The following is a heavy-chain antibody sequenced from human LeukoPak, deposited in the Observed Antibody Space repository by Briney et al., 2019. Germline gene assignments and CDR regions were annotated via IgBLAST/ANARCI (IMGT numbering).Heavy chain of an antibody. J-gene: IGHJ4*02. Sequence: SETLSLTCAVSGGSISSGGYSWSWIRQPPGKGLEWIGYIYHSGSTYYNPSLKSRVTISVDKSKNQFSLKLSSVTAADTAVYHCAGGSGSYSLRTIPIDYWGQGTLVTVSS. D-gene: IGHD3-10*01. V-gene: IGHV4-30-2*01. CDR3: AGGSGSYSLRTIPIDY. CDR2: IYHSGST. CDR1: GGSISSGGYS.